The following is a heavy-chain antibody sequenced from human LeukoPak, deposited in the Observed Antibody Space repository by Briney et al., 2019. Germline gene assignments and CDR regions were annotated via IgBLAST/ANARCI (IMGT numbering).Heavy chain of an antibody. V-gene: IGHV3-74*01. CDR3: ARSSSTSCFY. CDR2: INGDGSST. D-gene: IGHD2-2*01. Sequence: GGSLRLSCAASGFTFSSFWMHWVRQAPGKGLVWVSRINGDGSSTSYADSVKGRFTVSRDDAKNTLYLQMNSLRAEDTAVYYCARSSSTSCFYWGQGTLVTVSS. J-gene: IGHJ4*02. CDR1: GFTFSSFW.